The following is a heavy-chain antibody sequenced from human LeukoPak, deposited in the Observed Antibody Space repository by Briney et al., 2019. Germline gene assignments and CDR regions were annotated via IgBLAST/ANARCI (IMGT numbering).Heavy chain of an antibody. CDR2: INHSGST. CDR1: GGSFSGYY. Sequence: ASETLSLTCAVYGGSFSGYYWGWIRQPPGKGLEWIGEINHSGSTNYNPSLKSRVTISVDTSKNQFSLKLSSVTAADTAVYYCARAAGKRKRLYYYYMDVWGKGTTVTVSS. D-gene: IGHD6-13*01. CDR3: ARAAGKRKRLYYYYMDV. V-gene: IGHV4-34*01. J-gene: IGHJ6*03.